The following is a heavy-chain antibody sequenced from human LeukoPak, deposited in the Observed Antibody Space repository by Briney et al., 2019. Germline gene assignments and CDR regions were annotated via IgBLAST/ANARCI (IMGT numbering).Heavy chain of an antibody. CDR2: IRYDGSNK. J-gene: IGHJ1*01. D-gene: IGHD3-22*01. CDR3: ARGPLGYDRRNFQH. V-gene: IGHV3-30*02. CDR1: GFTFSSYG. Sequence: PGGSLRLSCAASGFTFSSYGMHWVRQAPGKGLEWVAFIRYDGSNKYYADSVKGRFTISRDNSKNTLYLQMNSLRAEDTAVYYCARGPLGYDRRNFQHWGQGTLVTVSS.